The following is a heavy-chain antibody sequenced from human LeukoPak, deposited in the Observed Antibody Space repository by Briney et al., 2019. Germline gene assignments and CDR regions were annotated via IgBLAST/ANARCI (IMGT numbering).Heavy chain of an antibody. V-gene: IGHV3-23*01. CDR1: GFTFSSYA. CDR2: ISGSGGST. CDR3: AKERVRCSSSSCYPDAFDI. Sequence: RGSLRLSCAASGFTFSSYAMSWVRQAPGKGLEWVSAISGSGGSTYYADSVKGRFTISRDNSKNTLYLQMNSLRAEDTAVYYCAKERVRCSSSSCYPDAFDIWGQGTMVTVSS. J-gene: IGHJ3*02. D-gene: IGHD2-2*01.